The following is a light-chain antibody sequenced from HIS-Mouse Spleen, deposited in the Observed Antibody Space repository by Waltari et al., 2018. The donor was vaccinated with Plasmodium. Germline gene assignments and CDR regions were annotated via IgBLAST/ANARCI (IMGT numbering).Light chain of an antibody. CDR3: QAWDSSTVV. J-gene: IGLJ2*01. Sequence: SYELTQPPSVSVSPGQTASITSPGDKLGYKYACWYQQKPGQSPVLVIYQDSKRPSGIPERFSGSNSGNTATLTISGTQAMDEADYYCQAWDSSTVVFGGGTKLTVL. CDR2: QDS. CDR1: KLGYKY. V-gene: IGLV3-1*01.